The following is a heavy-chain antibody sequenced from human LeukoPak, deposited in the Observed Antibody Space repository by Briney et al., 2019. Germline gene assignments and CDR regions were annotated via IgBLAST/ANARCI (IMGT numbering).Heavy chain of an antibody. D-gene: IGHD3-3*01. V-gene: IGHV1-8*01. J-gene: IGHJ5*02. CDR2: MNPNSGNT. Sequence: ASVKVSCKASGYTFTSYDINWVRQAPGQGLEWMGWMNPNSGNTVYAQKFKGRVTMTRNTSISTAYMELSSLRSEDTAVYYCAGSYDFWSGYYRGFDPWGQGTLVTVSS. CDR3: AGSYDFWSGYYRGFDP. CDR1: GYTFTSYD.